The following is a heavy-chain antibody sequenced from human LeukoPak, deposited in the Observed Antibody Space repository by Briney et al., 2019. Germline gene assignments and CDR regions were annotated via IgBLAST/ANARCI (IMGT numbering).Heavy chain of an antibody. V-gene: IGHV1-69*05. CDR3: ARSVNWGSPNYWYFDL. D-gene: IGHD7-27*01. CDR1: GGTLSNHA. CDR2: IIPVSGTT. Sequence: ASVKVSCKASGGTLSNHAVSWVRQAPGQGLEWMGRIIPVSGTTNYAQKFQGRVTITTDESTSTVYMDLSSLRSEDTAVYFCARSVNWGSPNYWYFDLWGRGTLVAVSS. J-gene: IGHJ2*01.